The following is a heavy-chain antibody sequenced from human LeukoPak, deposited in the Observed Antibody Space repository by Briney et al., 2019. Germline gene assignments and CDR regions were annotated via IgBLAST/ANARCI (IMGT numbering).Heavy chain of an antibody. CDR2: IWYGGSNK. V-gene: IGHV3-30*02. J-gene: IGHJ4*02. Sequence: GGSLRLSCAASGFTFISYGMHWVGKAPGKGLEWVAVIWYGGSNKYYADSVKGRFTISRDNSKNTLYLQMNSLRAEDTAVYYCAKMGLMATPDYWGQGTLVTVSS. CDR3: AKMGLMATPDY. D-gene: IGHD5-24*01. CDR1: GFTFISYG.